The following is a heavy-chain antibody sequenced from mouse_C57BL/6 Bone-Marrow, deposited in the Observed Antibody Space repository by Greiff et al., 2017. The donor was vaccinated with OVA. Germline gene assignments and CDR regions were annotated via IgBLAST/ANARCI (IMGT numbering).Heavy chain of an antibody. CDR1: GYTFTSYG. Sequence: QVQLQQSGAELARPGASVKLSCKASGYTFTSYGISWVKQRTGQGLEWIGEIYPRSGNTYYNEKFKGKATLTADKSSSTAYMELRSLTSEDSAVYFCARSGDYGSSSWYFDVWGTGTTVTVSS. CDR3: ARSGDYGSSSWYFDV. D-gene: IGHD1-1*01. J-gene: IGHJ1*03. CDR2: IYPRSGNT. V-gene: IGHV1-81*01.